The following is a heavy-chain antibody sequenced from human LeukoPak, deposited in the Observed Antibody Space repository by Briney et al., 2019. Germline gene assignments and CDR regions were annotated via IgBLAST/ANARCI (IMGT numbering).Heavy chain of an antibody. CDR2: INQDGSQK. J-gene: IGHJ4*02. V-gene: IGHV3-7*01. Sequence: GGSLRLSCAASGLTFSSYWMDWVRQAPGKGLEWVANINQDGSQKYYVDPVKGRFTISRDNAENSLYLQMNSLRAEDTAVYYCSGSLNSWGQGTLVTVSS. CDR3: SGSLNS. CDR1: GLTFSSYW.